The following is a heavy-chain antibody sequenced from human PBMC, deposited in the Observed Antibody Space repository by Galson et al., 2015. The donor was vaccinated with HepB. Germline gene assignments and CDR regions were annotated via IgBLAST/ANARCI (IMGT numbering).Heavy chain of an antibody. CDR1: GGTFSSYA. J-gene: IGHJ3*02. CDR2: IIPIFGTA. Sequence: SVKVSCKASGGTFSSYAISWVRQAPGQGLEWMGGIIPIFGTANYAQKFQGRVTITADKSTSTAYMELSSLRSEDTAVYYCARFDMGITMIGADAFDIWGQGTMVTVSS. V-gene: IGHV1-69*06. D-gene: IGHD3-22*01. CDR3: ARFDMGITMIGADAFDI.